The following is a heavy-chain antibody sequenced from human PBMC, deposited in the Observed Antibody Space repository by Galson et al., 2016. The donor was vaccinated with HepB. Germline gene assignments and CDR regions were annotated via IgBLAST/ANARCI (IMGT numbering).Heavy chain of an antibody. CDR2: IKQDGSEK. J-gene: IGHJ4*02. D-gene: IGHD1-1*01. CDR1: GFTFNSYW. Sequence: SLRLSCAASGFTFNSYWMAWVRQAPGKGLEWVANIKQDGSEKYYVDSVKGRFTISRDNAKNSLYLQMNSLRVEDTAVYYCACPTGGNWTDYWCQGTLVTVSS. CDR3: ACPTGGNWTDY. V-gene: IGHV3-7*05.